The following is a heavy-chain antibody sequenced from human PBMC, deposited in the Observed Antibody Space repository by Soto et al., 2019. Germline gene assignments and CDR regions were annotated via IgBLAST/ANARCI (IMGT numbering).Heavy chain of an antibody. CDR3: ASGALSGGGWLDP. Sequence: QVQLVQSGAEGKKPGASVNVSCKASGYTFTSYYMHWVRQAPGQGLEWMGIINPRGGSTTYAQKFQGRVTVTRDTSTSTVYMELSKLRADDTAIYDCASGALSGGGWLDPWGQGTLVTVSS. CDR1: GYTFTSYY. V-gene: IGHV1-46*01. D-gene: IGHD1-26*01. CDR2: INPRGGST. J-gene: IGHJ5*02.